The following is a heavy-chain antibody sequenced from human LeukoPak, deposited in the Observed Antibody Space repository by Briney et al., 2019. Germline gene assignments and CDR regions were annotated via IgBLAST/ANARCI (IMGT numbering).Heavy chain of an antibody. D-gene: IGHD6-6*01. CDR3: ARLLGTPARPSSWFDP. CDR2: INHSGST. CDR1: GGSFSGYY. J-gene: IGHJ5*02. V-gene: IGHV4-34*01. Sequence: MSSETLSLTCAVYGGSFSGYYWSWIRQPPGKGLEWIGEINHSGSTNYNPSLKSRVTISVDTSKDQFSLKLSSVTAADTAVYYCARLLGTPARPSSWFDPWGQGTLVTVSS.